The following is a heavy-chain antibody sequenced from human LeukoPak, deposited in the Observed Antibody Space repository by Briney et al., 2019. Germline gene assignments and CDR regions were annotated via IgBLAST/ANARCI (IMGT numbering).Heavy chain of an antibody. Sequence: ASVKVSCKVSGYTLTELSMHWVRQAPGKGLEWMGGFDPEDGETIYAQKFQGRVTMTEDTSTDTAYMELSSLRSEDTAVYYCATSYYYDRVFQHWGQGTLVTVSS. J-gene: IGHJ1*01. CDR1: GYTLTELS. V-gene: IGHV1-24*01. CDR3: ATSYYYDRVFQH. D-gene: IGHD3-10*02. CDR2: FDPEDGET.